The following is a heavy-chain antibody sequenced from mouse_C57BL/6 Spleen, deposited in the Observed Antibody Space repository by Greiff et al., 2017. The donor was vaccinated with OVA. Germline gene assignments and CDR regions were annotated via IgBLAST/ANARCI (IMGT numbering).Heavy chain of an antibody. V-gene: IGHV5-16*01. J-gene: IGHJ4*01. CDR3: ARVRGYYAMDY. Sequence: VMLVESEGGLVQPGSSMKLSCTASGFTFSDYYMAWVRQVPEKGLEWVANINYDGSSTYYLDSLKSRFIISRDNAKNILYLQMSSLKSEDTATYYCARVRGYYAMDYWGQGTSVTVSS. CDR1: GFTFSDYY. CDR2: INYDGSST.